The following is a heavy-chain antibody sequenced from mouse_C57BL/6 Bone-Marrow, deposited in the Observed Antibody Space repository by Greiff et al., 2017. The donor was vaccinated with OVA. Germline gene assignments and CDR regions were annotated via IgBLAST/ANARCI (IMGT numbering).Heavy chain of an antibody. J-gene: IGHJ3*01. CDR3: ANRYSFAD. CDR1: GFNIKNSY. D-gene: IGHD2-14*01. V-gene: IGHV14-3*01. CDR2: IDPANGNT. Sequence: EVQLQQSVAELVRPGASVKLSCTASGFNIKNSYMHWVKQRPEKGLEWIGRIDPANGNTKYAPKLQGRGILTADTTSNIANLQLSSLTTENTAIYYGANRYSFADWGQGTLVTVAA.